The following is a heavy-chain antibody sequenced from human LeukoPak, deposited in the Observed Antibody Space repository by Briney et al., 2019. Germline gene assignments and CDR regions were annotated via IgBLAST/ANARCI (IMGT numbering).Heavy chain of an antibody. CDR2: IKQDGSEK. D-gene: IGHD3-22*01. CDR1: GFTFSSYW. V-gene: IGHV3-7*01. J-gene: IGHJ3*02. CDR3: ARDLKTTYYYDSSGYYENDAFDI. Sequence: GGSLRLSCAASGFTFSSYWMSWVRQAPGKGLEWVANIKQDGSEKYYVDSVKGRFTISRDNAKNSLYLQMNSLRAEDTAVYYCARDLKTTYYYDSSGYYENDAFDIWGQGTMVTVSS.